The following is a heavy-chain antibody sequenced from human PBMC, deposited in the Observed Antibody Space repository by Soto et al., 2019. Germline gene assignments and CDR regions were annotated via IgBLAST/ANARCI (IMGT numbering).Heavy chain of an antibody. CDR2: VTAGTGDT. D-gene: IGHD2-2*01. CDR3: AREYPGFDP. V-gene: IGHV1-3*01. J-gene: IGHJ5*02. Sequence: QVHLVQSGAEVKKAGASVRVSCKASGYTFTVYAIHWVRQAPGQGLEWMGWVTAGTGDTRYSEKFQGRLTITRDISASTAYMELNDLTSEDTAVYYCAREYPGFDPWGQGTLVTVSS. CDR1: GYTFTVYA.